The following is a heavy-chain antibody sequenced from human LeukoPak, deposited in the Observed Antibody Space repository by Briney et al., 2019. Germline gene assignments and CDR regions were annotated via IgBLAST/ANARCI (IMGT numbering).Heavy chain of an antibody. CDR1: GGSIGSSSYY. D-gene: IGHD2-2*01. CDR3: ASRKYQLRNWFDP. V-gene: IGHV4-39*07. Sequence: SETLSLTCTVSGGSIGSSSYYWGWIRQPPGKGLEWIGSIYYSGSTYYNPSLKSRVTISVDTSKNQFSLKLSSVTAADTAVYYCASRKYQLRNWFDPWGQGTLVTVSS. CDR2: IYYSGST. J-gene: IGHJ5*02.